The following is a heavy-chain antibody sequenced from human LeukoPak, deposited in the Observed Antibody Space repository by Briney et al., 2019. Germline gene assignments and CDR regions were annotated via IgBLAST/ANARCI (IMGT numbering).Heavy chain of an antibody. CDR1: GFTFSSYS. Sequence: GGSLRLSCAASGFTFSSYSMNWVRQAPGKGLEWVSSISSSSSYIYYADSVKGGFTISRDNAKNSLYLQMNSLRAEDTAVYYCARVENLSGSYFDYWGQGTLVTVSS. V-gene: IGHV3-21*01. D-gene: IGHD1-26*01. J-gene: IGHJ4*02. CDR2: ISSSSSYI. CDR3: ARVENLSGSYFDY.